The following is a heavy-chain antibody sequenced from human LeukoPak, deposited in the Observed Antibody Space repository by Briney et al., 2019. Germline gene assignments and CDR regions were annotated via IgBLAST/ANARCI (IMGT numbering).Heavy chain of an antibody. J-gene: IGHJ4*02. CDR3: ARVPTV. V-gene: IGHV4-59*01. D-gene: IGHD4-17*01. CDR2: IYYSGST. CDR1: GVSIRSYY. Sequence: PSETLSLTCTVSGVSIRSYYWSWIRQPPGKGLEWIGYIYYSGSTNYIPSLKSRVTISVDTSKNQFSLKLSSVTAADTAVYYCARVPTVWGQGTLVTVSS.